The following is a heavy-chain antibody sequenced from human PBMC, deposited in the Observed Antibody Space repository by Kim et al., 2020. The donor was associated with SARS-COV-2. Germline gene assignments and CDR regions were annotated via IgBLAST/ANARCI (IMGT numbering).Heavy chain of an antibody. CDR2: INPKTSDT. CDR3: ARLQGYGLDTFSDY. CDR1: GYTFTGFF. J-gene: IGHJ4*02. D-gene: IGHD5-18*01. Sequence: ASVKVSCKASGYTFTGFFMHWVRQAPGQGLEWMGRINPKTSDTTYAQNFQGRVTMTRDTSISTAYLDLSSLRADDTAVYYCARLQGYGLDTFSDYWGQGT. V-gene: IGHV1-2*06.